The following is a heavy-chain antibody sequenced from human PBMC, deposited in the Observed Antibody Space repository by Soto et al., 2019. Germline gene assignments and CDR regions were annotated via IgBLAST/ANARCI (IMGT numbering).Heavy chain of an antibody. CDR1: GFTFSSYG. D-gene: IGHD1-20*01. J-gene: IGHJ4*02. CDR2: ISYDGSNK. CDR3: AKDQPITGTSSDY. Sequence: GSLRLSCAASGFTFSSYGMHWVRQAPGKGLEWVAVISYDGSNKYYADSVKGRFTISRDNSKNTLYLQMNSLRAEDTAVYYCAKDQPITGTSSDYWGQGTLVTVSS. V-gene: IGHV3-30*18.